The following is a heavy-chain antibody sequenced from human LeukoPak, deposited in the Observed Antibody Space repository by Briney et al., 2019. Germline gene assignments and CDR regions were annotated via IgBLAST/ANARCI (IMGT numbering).Heavy chain of an antibody. J-gene: IGHJ4*02. D-gene: IGHD3-9*01. CDR3: AKDLLVLRYFDWLLSGLDY. Sequence: GGSLRLSCAASGFTFSSYAMSWVRQAPGKGLEWVSAISGSGGSTYYADSVKGRFTIPRDNSKNTLYLQMNSLRAEDTAVYYCAKDLLVLRYFDWLLSGLDYWGQGTLVTVSS. CDR1: GFTFSSYA. V-gene: IGHV3-23*01. CDR2: ISGSGGST.